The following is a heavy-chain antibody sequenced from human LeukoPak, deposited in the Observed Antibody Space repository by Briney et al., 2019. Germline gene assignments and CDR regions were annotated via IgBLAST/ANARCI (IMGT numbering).Heavy chain of an antibody. CDR1: GFTFSSHL. Sequence: GGSLRLSCAASGFTFSSHLMHWVRQAPGKGLVWVSRISSDGTYTNYADSVRGRFTISRDNAKNSLYLQMNSLRAEDTAVYYCASSNALISWGQGTLVTVSS. CDR2: ISSDGTYT. V-gene: IGHV3-74*01. J-gene: IGHJ4*02. CDR3: ASSNALIS.